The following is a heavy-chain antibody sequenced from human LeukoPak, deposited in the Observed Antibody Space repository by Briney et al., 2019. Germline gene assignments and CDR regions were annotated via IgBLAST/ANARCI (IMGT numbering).Heavy chain of an antibody. CDR3: AREGNTWLDP. Sequence: ASVKVSCKASGYTFTSYDINWVRQATGQGLEWMGWIKTYNGNTNYAQKFQGRVTLTTDTSTRTAYMELRSLTSDDTAVYYCAREGNTWLDPWGQGALVTVSS. V-gene: IGHV1-18*01. CDR1: GYTFTSYD. CDR2: IKTYNGNT. J-gene: IGHJ5*02.